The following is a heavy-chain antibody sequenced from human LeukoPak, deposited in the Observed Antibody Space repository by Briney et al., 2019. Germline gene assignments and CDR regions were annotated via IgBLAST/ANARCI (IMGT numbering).Heavy chain of an antibody. D-gene: IGHD5-24*01. CDR3: ARANGDSSGDGYNSVYFDY. CDR1: GFTFSSYG. J-gene: IGHJ4*02. Sequence: PGGSLRLSCAASGFTFSSYGMHWVRQAPGKGLEWVAVIWYDGSNKYYADSVKGRFTISRDNSKNTLYLQMNSLRAEDTAVYYCARANGDSSGDGYNSVYFDYWGQGTLVTVS. CDR2: IWYDGSNK. V-gene: IGHV3-33*01.